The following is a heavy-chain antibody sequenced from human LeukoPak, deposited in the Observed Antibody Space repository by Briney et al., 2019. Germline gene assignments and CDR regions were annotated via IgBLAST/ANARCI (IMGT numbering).Heavy chain of an antibody. Sequence: GGSLRLSCAASGFTSSSYARSWVRQAPAKGLEWVSAISGSGDSTYYGDSVKGRFTISRDNSKNTLYLQMNSLRAEDTAVYYCAKTRPLDSSSWSHGDYWGQGTLVTVSS. CDR2: ISGSGDST. V-gene: IGHV3-23*01. CDR1: GFTSSSYA. CDR3: AKTRPLDSSSWSHGDY. J-gene: IGHJ4*02. D-gene: IGHD6-13*01.